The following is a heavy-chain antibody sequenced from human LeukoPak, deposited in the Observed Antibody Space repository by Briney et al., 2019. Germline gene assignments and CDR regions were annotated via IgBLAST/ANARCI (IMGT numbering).Heavy chain of an antibody. CDR2: IYYSGST. J-gene: IGHJ4*02. D-gene: IGHD3-3*01. CDR3: ARAGPQCDDFWSGYYSFDY. CDR1: GGSISSYY. V-gene: IGHV4-59*01. Sequence: SETLSLTCTVSGGSISSYYWSWIRQPPGKGLEWIGYIYYSGSTNYNPSLKSRVTISVDTSKNQFSLKLSSVTAADTAVYYCARAGPQCDDFWSGYYSFDYWGQGTLVTVSS.